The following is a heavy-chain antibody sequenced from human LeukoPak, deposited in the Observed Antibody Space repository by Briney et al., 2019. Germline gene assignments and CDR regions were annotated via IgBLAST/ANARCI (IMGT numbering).Heavy chain of an antibody. CDR3: ARFSSGCSTSSCYLTY. J-gene: IGHJ4*02. V-gene: IGHV4-59*11. Sequence: SETLSLTCAVSGGSLSSHYWSWIRQPPGKGLELIGHIHDTGSTFYNPSLRGRVTISLDTSNNQFSLKLTSMTAADTAVYYCARFSSGCSTSSCYLTYWGQGTLVTVS. D-gene: IGHD2-2*01. CDR2: IHDTGST. CDR1: GGSLSSHY.